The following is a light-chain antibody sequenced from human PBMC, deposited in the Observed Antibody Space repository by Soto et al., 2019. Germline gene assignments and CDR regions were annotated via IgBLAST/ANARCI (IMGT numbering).Light chain of an antibody. V-gene: IGLV6-57*04. J-gene: IGLJ3*02. CDR1: SGSVASNH. CDR2: ENN. CDR3: QSYDSNNVV. Sequence: NFMLTQPHSVSESPGKTVTISCTRSSGSVASNHVQWYQQRPGSAPTTLIYENNQRPSGVPDRFSGSVDSSSNSVSLTISGLKTEDEADYYCQSYDSNNVVFGGGTKLTVL.